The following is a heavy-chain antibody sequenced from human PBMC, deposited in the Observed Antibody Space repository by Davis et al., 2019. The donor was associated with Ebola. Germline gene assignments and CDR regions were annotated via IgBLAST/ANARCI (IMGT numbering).Heavy chain of an antibody. D-gene: IGHD3-3*01. Sequence: SETLSLTCTVSGGSISSSSYYWGWIRQHPGKGLEWIGYIYYSGSTYYNPSLKSRVTISVDTSKNQFSLKLSSVTAADTAVYYCARRVRSSSDLDSWGQGILVTVS. CDR2: IYYSGST. V-gene: IGHV4-31*03. CDR1: GGSISSSSYY. J-gene: IGHJ4*02. CDR3: ARRVRSSSDLDS.